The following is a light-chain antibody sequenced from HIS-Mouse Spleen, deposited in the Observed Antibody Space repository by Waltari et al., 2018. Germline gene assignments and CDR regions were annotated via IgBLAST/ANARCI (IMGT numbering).Light chain of an antibody. J-gene: IGKJ5*01. CDR1: QDISNY. CDR2: DAS. Sequence: DIQMTQSPSSLSASVGDRVTITCQASQDISNYLNWYQQKPGKAPKLLIYDASNLETGVPSRFSGSGSGTDFTFTISSLQPEDIATYYCHQYDNLPPVITFGQGTRLEIK. V-gene: IGKV1-33*01. CDR3: HQYDNLPPVIT.